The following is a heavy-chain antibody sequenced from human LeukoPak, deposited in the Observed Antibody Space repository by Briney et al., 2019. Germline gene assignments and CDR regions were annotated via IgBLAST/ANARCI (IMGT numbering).Heavy chain of an antibody. CDR2: INPNSGGT. J-gene: IGHJ4*02. D-gene: IGHD3-22*01. Sequence: ASVKLSCKASGYTFTGYYMHWGRQAPGQRLEWRGRINPNSGGTNYAQKFQGRVTITTDTSISTAYMELSRLRSDDTAVYYCARVKYYYDSSGYYFIDYWGQGTLVTVSS. CDR3: ARVKYYYDSSGYYFIDY. CDR1: GYTFTGYY. V-gene: IGHV1-2*06.